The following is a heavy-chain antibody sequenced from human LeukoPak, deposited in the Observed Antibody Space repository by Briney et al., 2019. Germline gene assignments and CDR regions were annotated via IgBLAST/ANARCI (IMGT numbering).Heavy chain of an antibody. D-gene: IGHD3-10*01. V-gene: IGHV3-48*01. CDR1: GFTFSSYG. Sequence: PGGSLRLSCAASGFTFSSYGMNWVRQAPGKGLEWVSYISSSGSTIYYADSVKGRFTISRDNAKNSLYLQMNSLRAEDTAVYYCAKCSVMFRAVIRNTKYRDVWGKGTTVTISS. CDR2: ISSSGSTI. CDR3: AKCSVMFRAVIRNTKYRDV. J-gene: IGHJ6*03.